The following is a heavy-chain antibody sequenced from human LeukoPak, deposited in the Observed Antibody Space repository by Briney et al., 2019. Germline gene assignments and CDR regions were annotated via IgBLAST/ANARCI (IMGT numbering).Heavy chain of an antibody. CDR3: AKSRDSSGYYLTAPNFDY. CDR2: ISGSGGST. D-gene: IGHD3-22*01. V-gene: IGHV3-23*01. J-gene: IGHJ4*02. CDR1: GFTFSSYA. Sequence: PGGSLRLSCAASGFTFSSYAMSWVRQAPGKGLEWVSAISGSGGSTYYADSVKGRFTISRDNSKNTLYLQMNSLRAEDTAVYYCAKSRDSSGYYLTAPNFDYWGQGTLVTVSS.